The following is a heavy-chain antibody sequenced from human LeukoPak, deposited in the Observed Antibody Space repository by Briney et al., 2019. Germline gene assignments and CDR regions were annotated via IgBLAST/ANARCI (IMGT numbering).Heavy chain of an antibody. V-gene: IGHV3-23*01. CDR1: GFTFSSCA. J-gene: IGHJ4*02. CDR2: ISGSGGRP. Sequence: AGGSLRLSCAASGFTFSSCAMSWVRQAPGKGLEWVSAISGSGGRPYYADSVKGWFTISRDNSKNTLYLQMNSLRAEDTAVYYCARHPEPGYCSSTSCHESYFDYWGQGTLVTVCS. D-gene: IGHD2-2*01. CDR3: ARHPEPGYCSSTSCHESYFDY.